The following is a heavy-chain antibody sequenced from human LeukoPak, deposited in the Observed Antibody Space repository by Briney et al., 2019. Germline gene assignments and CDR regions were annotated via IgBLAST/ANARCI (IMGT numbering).Heavy chain of an antibody. V-gene: IGHV3-30*03. CDR2: ISYDGSNK. D-gene: IGHD2-8*02. CDR3: ATYRQVLLPFES. CDR1: GFTFSSYG. J-gene: IGHJ4*02. Sequence: GGSLRLSCAASGFTFSSYGMHWVRQAPGKGLEWVAVISYDGSNKYYADSVKGRFTISRDNSKNTLYLQMNSLRAEDTAIYYCATYRQVLLPFESWGQGTLVTVSS.